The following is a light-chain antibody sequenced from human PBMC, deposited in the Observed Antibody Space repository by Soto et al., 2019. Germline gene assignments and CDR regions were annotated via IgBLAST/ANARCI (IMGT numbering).Light chain of an antibody. CDR2: VNS. Sequence: QLVLTQPPSVSGAPGQRVTISCTGSSSNIGAGYDVHWYRQLPGTAPKLLIYVNSNRPSGVPDRFSGSKSGTSASLAITGLQAEDEADYYCQSYDSSLSGYVFGTGTKLTVL. V-gene: IGLV1-40*01. J-gene: IGLJ1*01. CDR3: QSYDSSLSGYV. CDR1: SSNIGAGYD.